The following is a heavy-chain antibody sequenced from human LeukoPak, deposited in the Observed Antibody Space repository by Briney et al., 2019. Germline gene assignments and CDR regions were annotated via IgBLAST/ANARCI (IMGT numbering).Heavy chain of an antibody. D-gene: IGHD6-19*01. J-gene: IGHJ4*02. Sequence: GGSLRLSCTASGFTFSTYGMHWVRQAPGKGLEWVAVISYDGSNKFYADSVKGRFTISRDNSKNTLYMQMNSLRLEDTAVYYCARDRQWLYYFDYWGQGTLVTVSS. CDR1: GFTFSTYG. CDR3: ARDRQWLYYFDY. CDR2: ISYDGSNK. V-gene: IGHV3-30-3*01.